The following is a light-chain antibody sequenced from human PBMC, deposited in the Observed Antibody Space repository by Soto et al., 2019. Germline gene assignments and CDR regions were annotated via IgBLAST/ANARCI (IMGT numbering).Light chain of an antibody. Sequence: EIVMTQSPVTLSVSPGESVTLSCRASQNINTNLAWYQHKPGQAPRLLISGASTRATDVPARFSGSGSGTEFTLAISSLQSEDFGIYVGNQYNNWPSGTFGQGTKLEI. CDR2: GAS. J-gene: IGKJ2*01. CDR3: NQYNNWPSGT. CDR1: QNINTN. V-gene: IGKV3-15*01.